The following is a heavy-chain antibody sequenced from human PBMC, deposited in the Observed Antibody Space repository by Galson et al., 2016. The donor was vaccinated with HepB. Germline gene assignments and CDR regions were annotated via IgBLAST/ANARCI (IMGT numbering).Heavy chain of an antibody. CDR2: IFHIGSH. Sequence: SETLSLTCAVSGDSISTGNWWSWVRQPPGKGLEGIGEIFHIGSHNYNPSLKSRVTISVDKSKNYFSLNLNSVTAADTAVYYCASCHCDNSGYYPCYFDFWGQGTLVTVSS. J-gene: IGHJ4*02. CDR1: GDSISTGNW. V-gene: IGHV4/OR15-8*01. CDR3: ASCHCDNSGYYPCYFDF. D-gene: IGHD3-22*01.